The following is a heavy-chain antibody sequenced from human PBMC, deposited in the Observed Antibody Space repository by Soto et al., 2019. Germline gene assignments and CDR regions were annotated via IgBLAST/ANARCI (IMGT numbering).Heavy chain of an antibody. Sequence: GGSLRLSCAASGFTFDNYAMHWVRQGPGKGLEWVSGISWNSGSIGYADSVKGRFTISRDNAKNSLYLQMNSLRAEDTAVYYCARKYSSSSYYFDYWGQGTLVTVSS. D-gene: IGHD6-6*01. CDR2: ISWNSGSI. CDR3: ARKYSSSSYYFDY. V-gene: IGHV3-9*01. CDR1: GFTFDNYA. J-gene: IGHJ4*02.